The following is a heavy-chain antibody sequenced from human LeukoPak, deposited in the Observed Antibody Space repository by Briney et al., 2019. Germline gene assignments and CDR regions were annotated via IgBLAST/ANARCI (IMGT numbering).Heavy chain of an antibody. Sequence: HAGGSLRLSCAASGFTFSSYAMTWVRQAPGKGLEWVSAISGRGGSTYYADSVKGRFTISRDNSKNTLYLQMSSLRAEDTAVYYCAKDPMVRGLTYDHWGQGTLVTVSS. CDR1: GFTFSSYA. D-gene: IGHD3-10*01. CDR3: AKDPMVRGLTYDH. V-gene: IGHV3-23*01. J-gene: IGHJ4*02. CDR2: ISGRGGST.